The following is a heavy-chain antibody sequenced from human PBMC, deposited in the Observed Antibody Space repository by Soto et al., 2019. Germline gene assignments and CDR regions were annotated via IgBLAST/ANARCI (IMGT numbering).Heavy chain of an antibody. CDR1: GFTVSGNY. V-gene: IGHV3-53*02. Sequence: EVQLVETGGGLIQPGGSLRLSCAASGFTVSGNYMSWVRQAPGKGLEWVSVIYNGGRTYYADSVKGRFTISSDNSKNTLYLQLNRLRAEETAVYYCASTRGSSYDYWGQGTLVTVSS. CDR3: ASTRGSSYDY. D-gene: IGHD6-6*01. CDR2: IYNGGRT. J-gene: IGHJ4*02.